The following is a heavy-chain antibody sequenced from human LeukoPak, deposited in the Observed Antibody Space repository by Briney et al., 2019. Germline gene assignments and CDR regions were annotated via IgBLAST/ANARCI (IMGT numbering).Heavy chain of an antibody. V-gene: IGHV4-61*02. Sequence: NPSETLSLTCTVSGGSISSGSYYWSWIRQPAGKGLEWIGRIYTSGSTNYNPSLKSRVTISVDTSKNHFSLKLSSVTAADTAVYYCARYGSGWTSFDYWGQGTLVTVSS. CDR3: ARYGSGWTSFDY. CDR1: GGSISSGSYY. J-gene: IGHJ4*02. D-gene: IGHD6-19*01. CDR2: IYTSGST.